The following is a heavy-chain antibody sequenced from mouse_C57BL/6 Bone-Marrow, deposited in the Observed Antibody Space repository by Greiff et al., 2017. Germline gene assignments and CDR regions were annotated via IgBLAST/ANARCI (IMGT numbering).Heavy chain of an antibody. Sequence: DVKLVESGAELVRPGASVKLSCTASGFNIKDDYMHWVKQRPEQGLAWIGWLDPENGDTESAPEFQGKAPITVDTSSNTAYLQLSSLTSEDTAVYYCTTGYYSNYVLFDYRGQGTTLT. D-gene: IGHD2-5*01. J-gene: IGHJ2*01. CDR2: LDPENGDT. CDR3: TTGYYSNYVLFDY. V-gene: IGHV14-4*01. CDR1: GFNIKDDY.